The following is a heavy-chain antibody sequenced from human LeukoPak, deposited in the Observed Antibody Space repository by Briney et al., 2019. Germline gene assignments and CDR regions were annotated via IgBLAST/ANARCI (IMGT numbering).Heavy chain of an antibody. Sequence: GGSLRLSCAASGFTFSSYAMSWVRQAPGKGLEWVSGISGSGGGTYYADAVKGRFTISKDNSKSTLYLQMNSLRAEDTAVYYCAKPLSVVTPGCWGQGTLVTVSS. D-gene: IGHD2-21*02. CDR2: ISGSGGGT. CDR1: GFTFSSYA. V-gene: IGHV3-23*01. J-gene: IGHJ4*02. CDR3: AKPLSVVTPGC.